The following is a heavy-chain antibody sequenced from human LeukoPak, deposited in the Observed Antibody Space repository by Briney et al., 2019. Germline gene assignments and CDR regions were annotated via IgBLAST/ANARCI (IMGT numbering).Heavy chain of an antibody. CDR2: INASFGKA. D-gene: IGHD2-2*01. V-gene: IGHV1-69*05. J-gene: IGHJ6*04. CDR1: GDTFSSYA. CDR3: ASPVVPAAPVYYYYGMDV. Sequence: GASVKVSCKASGDTFSSYAMSWVRQAPGQGLEWMGGINASFGKAKYAQKFQGRVTITRDKSTRTAYMELSSLRSEDTAVYYCASPVVPAAPVYYYYGMDVWGKGTTVTVSS.